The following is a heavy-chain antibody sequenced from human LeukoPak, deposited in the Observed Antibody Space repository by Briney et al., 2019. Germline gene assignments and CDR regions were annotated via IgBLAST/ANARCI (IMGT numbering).Heavy chain of an antibody. CDR1: GGSFSGYY. J-gene: IGHJ4*02. CDR3: ARVSSPTIVVVPAAIGRYSDY. CDR2: INHSGST. V-gene: IGHV4-34*01. Sequence: SETLSLTCAVYGGSFSGYYWSWIRQPPGKGLEWIGEINHSGSTNYNPSLKSRVTISVDTSKNQFSLKLSSVTAADTAVYYCARVSSPTIVVVPAAIGRYSDYWGQGTLVTVSS. D-gene: IGHD2-2*01.